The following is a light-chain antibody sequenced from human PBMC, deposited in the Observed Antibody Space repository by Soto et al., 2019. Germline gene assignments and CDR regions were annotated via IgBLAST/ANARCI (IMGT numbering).Light chain of an antibody. CDR3: QHYDRAPMWT. Sequence: EIVLTQSPGTLSLSPGERATLSCRASQSVGDTYLAWYQQKPGQAPRLLMYSTSIRATGIPDRFSGSGSGTDFTLTISRLDHEDFAVYYCQHYDRAPMWTFGQGTKVEIK. CDR1: QSVGDTY. V-gene: IGKV3-20*01. J-gene: IGKJ1*01. CDR2: STS.